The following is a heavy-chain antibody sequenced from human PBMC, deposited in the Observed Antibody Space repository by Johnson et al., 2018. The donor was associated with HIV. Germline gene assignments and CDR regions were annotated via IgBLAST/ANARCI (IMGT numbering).Heavy chain of an antibody. D-gene: IGHD3-10*01. CDR2: INWNGGST. J-gene: IGHJ3*02. CDR3: ARDPNYNSVDAFDI. CDR1: GFTVSSNY. V-gene: IGHV3-20*04. Sequence: VQLVESGGGLIQPGGSLRLSCAASGFTVSSNYMSWVRQAPGKGLEWVSGINWNGGSTTYADSVKGRFTISRDNAKNSLYLQMNSLRDEDTALYYCARDPNYNSVDAFDIWGQGTMVTVSS.